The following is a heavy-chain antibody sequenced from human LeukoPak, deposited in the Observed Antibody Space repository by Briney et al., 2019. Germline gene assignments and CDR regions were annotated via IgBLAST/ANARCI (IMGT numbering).Heavy chain of an antibody. CDR3: ARSARNRKQWLDEYYFDY. Sequence: SVKVSCKASGGTFSSYAISWVRQAPGQGLEWMGWMIPIFGTANYAQTFQGRVTITTDESTSTAYMELSSLRSEDTAVYYCARSARNRKQWLDEYYFDYWGQGTLVTVSS. J-gene: IGHJ4*02. CDR1: GGTFSSYA. D-gene: IGHD6-19*01. V-gene: IGHV1-69*05. CDR2: MIPIFGTA.